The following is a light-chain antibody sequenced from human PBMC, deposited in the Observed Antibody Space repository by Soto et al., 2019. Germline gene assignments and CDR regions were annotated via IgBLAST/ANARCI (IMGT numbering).Light chain of an antibody. CDR3: SSYTSSSTL. Sequence: QSALTQPASVSGSPGQSITISCTGTSSDLGGNNYVSWYQQHPGKAPKLMIYDVTNRPSGVSNRVSGSKSGNTASLTISGLQAEDEADYYCSSYTSSSTLFGGGTKLTVL. CDR2: DVT. V-gene: IGLV2-14*03. J-gene: IGLJ2*01. CDR1: SSDLGGNNY.